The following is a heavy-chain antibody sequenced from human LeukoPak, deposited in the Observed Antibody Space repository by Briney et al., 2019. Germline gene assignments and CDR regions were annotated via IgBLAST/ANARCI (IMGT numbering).Heavy chain of an antibody. Sequence: GGSLRLSCAASGFTFSSYAMSWVRQAPGKGLEWVSGITGSGGNTYYADSVKGRFTISRDNSKNTLYLQMSSLRAEDTAIYYCAKDISTRWYSSTPLPGDYWGQGTLVTVSS. J-gene: IGHJ4*02. CDR2: ITGSGGNT. CDR3: AKDISTRWYSSTPLPGDY. CDR1: GFTFSSYA. D-gene: IGHD6-13*01. V-gene: IGHV3-23*01.